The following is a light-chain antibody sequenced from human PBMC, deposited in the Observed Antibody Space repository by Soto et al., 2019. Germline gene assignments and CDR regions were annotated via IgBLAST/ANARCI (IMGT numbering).Light chain of an antibody. CDR1: SSNIGSNT. V-gene: IGLV1-44*01. J-gene: IGLJ2*01. Sequence: QSVLTQPPSASGTPGQRVTISCSGSSSNIGSNTVNWYQQLPGTAPKLLIYSNYQRPAGVPDRFSGSKSGTSASLAIRGLQSEDEGDYYCAAWDDSLNGVLFGGGTKLTVL. CDR2: SNY. CDR3: AAWDDSLNGVL.